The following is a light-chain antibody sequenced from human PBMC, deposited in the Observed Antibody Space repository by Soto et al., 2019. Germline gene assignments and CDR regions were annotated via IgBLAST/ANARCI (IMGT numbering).Light chain of an antibody. CDR2: ADT. V-gene: IGLV2-23*01. Sequence: QSALTQPAAVSGSPGQSITISCTGTRSDIGSYNSIAWYQQHPGKPHRVMIFADTKRTSAISNRFSGSKSGFTASLTISGLQAEDEADYFCFSYAGSSTWVFGGGTKLTVL. J-gene: IGLJ3*02. CDR3: FSYAGSSTWV. CDR1: RSDIGSYNS.